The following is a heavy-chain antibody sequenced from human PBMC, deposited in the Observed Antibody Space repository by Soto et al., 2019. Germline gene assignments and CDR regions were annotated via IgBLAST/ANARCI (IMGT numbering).Heavy chain of an antibody. CDR1: GFTFSTYA. Sequence: EVQLLESGGGLVQPGGSLRLSCAASGFTFSTYAMRWVRQAPGKGLEWVSVISGGGGSTYHADSVKGRFTISRDNSKNTLYLQMNSLRAEDTAVYYCAKDPSHSGYLSSSYFDYWGQGTLVTVSS. V-gene: IGHV3-23*01. D-gene: IGHD5-12*01. CDR2: ISGGGGST. J-gene: IGHJ4*02. CDR3: AKDPSHSGYLSSSYFDY.